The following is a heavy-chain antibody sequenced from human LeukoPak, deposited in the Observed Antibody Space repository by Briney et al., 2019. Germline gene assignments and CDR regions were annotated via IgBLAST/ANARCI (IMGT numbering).Heavy chain of an antibody. CDR1: GGSFSGYY. CDR2: INHSGST. Sequence: SETLSLTCAVYGGSFSGYYWSWIRQPPGKGLEWIGEINHSGSTNYNPSLKSRVTISVDTSKNQFSLKLSSVTAADTAVYYCARGAQRGYSYGRIDYYYYGMDVWGQGTTVTVSS. D-gene: IGHD5-18*01. CDR3: ARGAQRGYSYGRIDYYYYGMDV. V-gene: IGHV4-34*01. J-gene: IGHJ6*02.